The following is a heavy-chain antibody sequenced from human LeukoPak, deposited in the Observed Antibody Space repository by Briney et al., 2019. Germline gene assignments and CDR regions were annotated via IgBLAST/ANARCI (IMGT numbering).Heavy chain of an antibody. V-gene: IGHV4-38-2*01. CDR3: AHTELGYCSSTSCKEVDY. CDR1: GYSISSGYY. Sequence: SETLSLTCAVSGYSISSGYYWGWIRQPPGKGLEWIGSIYHSGSTYYNPSLKSRATISVDTSKNQFSLKLSSVTAADTAVYYCAHTELGYCSSTSCKEVDYWGQGTLVTVSS. J-gene: IGHJ4*02. CDR2: IYHSGST. D-gene: IGHD2-2*01.